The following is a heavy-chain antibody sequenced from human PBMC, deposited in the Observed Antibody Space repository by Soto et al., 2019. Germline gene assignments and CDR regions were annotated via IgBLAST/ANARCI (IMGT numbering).Heavy chain of an antibody. CDR1: GYSFTSYW. CDR3: ARAVTTPFYYYYYMDV. CDR2: IYPGDSDT. D-gene: IGHD4-17*01. V-gene: IGHV5-51*01. Sequence: GESLKISCKGSGYSFTSYWIGSVRQMPGKGLEWMGIIYPGDSDTSYSPSFQGQVTISADKSISTAYLQWSSLKASDTAMYYCARAVTTPFYYYYYMDVWGKGTTVTVSS. J-gene: IGHJ6*03.